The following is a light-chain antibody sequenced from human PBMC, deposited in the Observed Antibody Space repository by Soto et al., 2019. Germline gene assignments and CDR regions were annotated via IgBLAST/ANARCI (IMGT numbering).Light chain of an antibody. CDR2: GAS. Sequence: EIVLTQSPGTLSLSPGERATLSCRASQSVTSSSLDWYQQKPGQAPRLLIYGASSRATGIPDRFSGSGSGTDFILTISRLESGDFAVYYCQQYGSSPRTFGQGTKLEIK. V-gene: IGKV3-20*01. CDR1: QSVTSSS. CDR3: QQYGSSPRT. J-gene: IGKJ2*01.